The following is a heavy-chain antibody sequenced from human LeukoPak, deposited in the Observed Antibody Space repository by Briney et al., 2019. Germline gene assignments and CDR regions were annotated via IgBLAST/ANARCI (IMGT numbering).Heavy chain of an antibody. CDR3: AIWTSGNY. J-gene: IGHJ4*02. D-gene: IGHD1-1*01. CDR1: GFTFNRSW. Sequence: PGGSLRLSCAASGFTFNRSWMNWVRQAPGKGLEWVANLDPSGSQKRYVDSVKGHFIISKDNPGASLYLDMYSLRAEDTAIYYCAIWTSGNYWGQGTLVTVSS. V-gene: IGHV3-7*01. CDR2: LDPSGSQK.